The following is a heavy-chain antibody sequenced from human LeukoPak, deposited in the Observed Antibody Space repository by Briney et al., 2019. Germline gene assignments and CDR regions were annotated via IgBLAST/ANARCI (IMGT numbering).Heavy chain of an antibody. Sequence: PGGSLRLSCAASGFTFSSYWMTWVRQAPGKGLEWVSGLSGSGGSTYYADSVKGRFTISRDNSKSALYLQMNSLSAEDTAVYYCVKLTYDSSGDLDYRGQGTPVTVSS. V-gene: IGHV3-23*01. J-gene: IGHJ4*02. CDR1: GFTFSSYW. D-gene: IGHD3-22*01. CDR3: VKLTYDSSGDLDY. CDR2: LSGSGGST.